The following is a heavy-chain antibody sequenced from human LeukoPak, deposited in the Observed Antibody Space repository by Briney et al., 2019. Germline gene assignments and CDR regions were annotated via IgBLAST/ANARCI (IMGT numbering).Heavy chain of an antibody. CDR3: ARDDYGGVLDY. J-gene: IGHJ4*02. CDR1: GGSFSGYY. D-gene: IGHD4-23*01. CDR2: IYYSGST. Sequence: SETLSLTCAVYGGSFSGYYWSWIRQPPGKGLEWIGYIYYSGSTNYNPSLKSRVTISVDTSKNQFSLKLSSVTAADTAVYYCARDDYGGVLDYWGQGTLVTVSS. V-gene: IGHV4-59*01.